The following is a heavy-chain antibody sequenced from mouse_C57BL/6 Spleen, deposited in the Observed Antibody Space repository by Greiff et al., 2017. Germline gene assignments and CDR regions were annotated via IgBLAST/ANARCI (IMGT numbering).Heavy chain of an antibody. Sequence: VQLQQSGPELVKPGASVKISCKASGYAFSSSWMNWVKQRPGKGLEWIGRIYPGDGDTNYNGKFKGKATLTADKSSSTAYMQLSSLTSEVFAVYFSAIGGITTGVPRIPMDYWGQGTSVTVSS. J-gene: IGHJ4*01. CDR1: GYAFSSSW. D-gene: IGHD1-1*01. CDR3: AIGGITTGVPRIPMDY. CDR2: IYPGDGDT. V-gene: IGHV1-82*01.